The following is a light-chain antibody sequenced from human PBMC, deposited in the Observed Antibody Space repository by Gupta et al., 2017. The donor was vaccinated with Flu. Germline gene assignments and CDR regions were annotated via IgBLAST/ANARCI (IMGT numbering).Light chain of an antibody. CDR2: GAS. Sequence: PSSLSAAAGDRVTITCRASQVINNYLAWYQQKPGKPPSLLIYGASTLQIGVPSRFSGSGSVTDFTLTISGLQPEDVAVYYCQNYNGPPWTFGQGTKVEFK. V-gene: IGKV1-27*01. J-gene: IGKJ1*01. CDR3: QNYNGPPWT. CDR1: QVINNY.